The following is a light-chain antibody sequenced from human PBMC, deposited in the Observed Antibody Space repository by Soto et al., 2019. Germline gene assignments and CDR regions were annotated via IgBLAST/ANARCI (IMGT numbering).Light chain of an antibody. CDR2: AAS. Sequence: TVMTQSPATLSVSPGERATLSCRASQGLGTNLSWYQQRPGQAPRLLICAASTRASGVPARFSGSGSETEFTLTISPLQAEDFAVYYCQQYNHSPLSFGVGTKVEIK. V-gene: IGKV3-15*01. CDR3: QQYNHSPLS. J-gene: IGKJ4*01. CDR1: QGLGTN.